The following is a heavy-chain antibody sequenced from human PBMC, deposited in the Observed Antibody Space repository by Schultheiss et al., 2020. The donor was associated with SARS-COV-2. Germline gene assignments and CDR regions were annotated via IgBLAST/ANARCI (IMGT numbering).Heavy chain of an antibody. CDR1: GGSISSYY. CDR3: AREVTGYSGDWFDP. CDR2: IHYNGNT. V-gene: IGHV4-59*01. D-gene: IGHD3-9*01. J-gene: IGHJ5*02. Sequence: SETLSLTCTVSGGSISSYYWSWIRQPPGKGLEWIGYIHYNGNTNHNPSLKSRVTLSVDTSKNQFSLKLSSVTAADTAVYYCAREVTGYSGDWFDPWGQGTLVTVSS.